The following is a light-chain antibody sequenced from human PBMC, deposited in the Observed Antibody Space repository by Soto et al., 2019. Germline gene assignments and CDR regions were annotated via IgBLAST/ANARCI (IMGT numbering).Light chain of an antibody. CDR2: NTN. CDR3: VLYVGSGLHWV. CDR1: SGSVSTRNY. Sequence: QTVVTQEPSFSVSPGGTVTLTCGLTSGSVSTRNYPSWYQQIPGQAPRTLIYNTNTRSSGVPDRFSGSILGNKAALTITGAQAEDESDYYCVLYVGSGLHWVFGGGTNLTVL. J-gene: IGLJ3*02. V-gene: IGLV8-61*01.